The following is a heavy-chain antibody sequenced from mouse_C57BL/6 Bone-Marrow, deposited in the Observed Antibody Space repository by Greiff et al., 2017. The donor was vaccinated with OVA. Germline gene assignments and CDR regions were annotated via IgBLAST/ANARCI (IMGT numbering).Heavy chain of an antibody. J-gene: IGHJ2*01. CDR2: IDPNSGGT. CDR1: GYTFTSYW. CDR3: ARFITTVSSGGYFDY. V-gene: IGHV1-72*01. D-gene: IGHD1-1*01. Sequence: VQLQQSGAELVKPGASVKLSCKASGYTFTSYWMHWVKQRPGRGLEWIGRIDPNSGGTKYNEKFKSKATLTVDKPSSTAYMQLSSLTSEDSAVYYCARFITTVSSGGYFDYWGQGTTLTVSS.